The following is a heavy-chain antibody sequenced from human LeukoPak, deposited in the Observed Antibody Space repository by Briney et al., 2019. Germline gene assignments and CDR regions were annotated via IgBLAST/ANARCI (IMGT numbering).Heavy chain of an antibody. J-gene: IGHJ4*02. CDR1: GFTFSNAW. V-gene: IGHV3-15*01. CDR2: IKSKTDGGTT. D-gene: IGHD3-3*01. Sequence: GGSLRLSCAASGFTFSNAWMSWVRQAPGKELEWVGRIKSKTDGGTTDYAAPVKGRFTISRDDSKNTLYLQMNSLKTEDTAVYYCTTEKGLTIFGVADYWGQGTLVTVSS. CDR3: TTEKGLTIFGVADY.